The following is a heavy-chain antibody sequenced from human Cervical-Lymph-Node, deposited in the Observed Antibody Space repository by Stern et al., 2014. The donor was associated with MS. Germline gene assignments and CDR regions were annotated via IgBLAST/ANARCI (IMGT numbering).Heavy chain of an antibody. J-gene: IGHJ4*02. CDR2: ISWNGDTT. V-gene: IGHV3-43*01. CDR1: GFTFDDYT. Sequence: EVQLVESGGAVIQPGGSLRLSCAASGFTFDDYTMHWVRQAPGKGLEWISLISWNGDTTYYADSVKGRFTISRDNSYKSLYLQMNSLRTEDTALYYCLKGTYTYADHWGQGTPVTVSS. CDR3: LKGTYTYADH. D-gene: IGHD5-18*01.